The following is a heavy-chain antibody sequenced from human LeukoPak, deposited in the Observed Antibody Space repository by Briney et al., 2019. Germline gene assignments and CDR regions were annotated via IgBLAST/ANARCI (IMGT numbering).Heavy chain of an antibody. CDR3: ARDRITMIVVVNRYNWFDP. J-gene: IGHJ5*02. CDR2: IKQDGSEK. D-gene: IGHD3-22*01. V-gene: IGHV3-7*01. CDR1: GFTFSSYW. Sequence: PGGSLRLPCAASGFTFSSYWMSWVRQAPGKGLEWVANIKQDGSEKYYVDSVKGRFTISRDNANNSLYLQMNSLRAEDTAVYYCARDRITMIVVVNRYNWFDPWGQGTLVTVSS.